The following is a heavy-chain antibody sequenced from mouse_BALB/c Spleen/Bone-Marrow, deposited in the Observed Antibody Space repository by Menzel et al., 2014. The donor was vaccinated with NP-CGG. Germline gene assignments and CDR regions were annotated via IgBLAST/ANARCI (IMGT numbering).Heavy chain of an antibody. CDR2: IDPANGNT. CDR1: GSNIKDTY. Sequence: EVKLMESGAELVKPGASVKLSCTASGSNIKDTYMHWVKQRPEQGLEWIGRIDPANGNTKYDPKFQGKATITADTSSSTAYLQLSSLTSEDTAVYYCARWEYYAMDYWGQGTSVTVSS. J-gene: IGHJ4*01. V-gene: IGHV14-3*02. D-gene: IGHD4-1*01. CDR3: ARWEYYAMDY.